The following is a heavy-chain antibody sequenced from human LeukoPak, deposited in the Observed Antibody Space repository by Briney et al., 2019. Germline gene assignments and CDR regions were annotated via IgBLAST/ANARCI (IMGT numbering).Heavy chain of an antibody. Sequence: SETLSLTCTVSGGSISSRSYYWGWIRQPPGKGLEWIGSVYYSGSTYYNPSLQSRVTISVDTSKNQFSLKLSSVTAADTAVYYCAREVIEDWFDPWGQGTLVTVSS. V-gene: IGHV4-39*07. D-gene: IGHD2/OR15-2a*01. CDR1: GGSISSRSYY. CDR3: AREVIEDWFDP. CDR2: VYYSGST. J-gene: IGHJ5*02.